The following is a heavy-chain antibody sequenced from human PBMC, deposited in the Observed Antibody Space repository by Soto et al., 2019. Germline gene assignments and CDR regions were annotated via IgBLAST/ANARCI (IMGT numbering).Heavy chain of an antibody. V-gene: IGHV3-74*01. Sequence: PGGFLRLSCAATGFTFSTYWMHWVRQGPGKGLVWVSRISTDGSSTTYADSVKGRFTISRDNAKNTLYLQMNSLRAEDTAVYYCARATGSNHPFDYWGQGSLVTVSS. J-gene: IGHJ4*02. CDR2: ISTDGSST. CDR3: ARATGSNHPFDY. D-gene: IGHD2-2*01. CDR1: GFTFSTYW.